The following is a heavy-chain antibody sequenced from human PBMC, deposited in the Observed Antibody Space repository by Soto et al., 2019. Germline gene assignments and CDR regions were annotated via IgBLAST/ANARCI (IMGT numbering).Heavy chain of an antibody. CDR2: IDPSDSYT. J-gene: IGHJ6*02. Sequence: PGESLKISCKGSGYSFTSYWISWVRQMPGKGLEWMGRIDPSDSYTNYSPSFQGHVTISADKSISTAYLQWSSLKASDTAVYYCASAGIAAAGTGDYYYGMDVWGQGTTVTVSS. V-gene: IGHV5-10-1*01. CDR1: GYSFTSYW. D-gene: IGHD6-13*01. CDR3: ASAGIAAAGTGDYYYGMDV.